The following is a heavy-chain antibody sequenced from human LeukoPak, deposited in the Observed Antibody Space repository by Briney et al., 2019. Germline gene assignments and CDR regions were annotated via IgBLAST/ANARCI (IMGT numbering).Heavy chain of an antibody. CDR2: ISYDGSNK. CDR1: GFTFSSYG. V-gene: IGHV3-30*03. CDR3: ARGGAGKRVFNWFDP. D-gene: IGHD3-16*01. Sequence: PGRSLRLSCAASGFTFSSYGMHWVRQAPGKGLEWVAVISYDGSNKYYADSVKGRFTISRDNSKNTLYLQMNSLRAEDTAVYYCARGGAGKRVFNWFDPWGREPWSPSPQ. J-gene: IGHJ5*02.